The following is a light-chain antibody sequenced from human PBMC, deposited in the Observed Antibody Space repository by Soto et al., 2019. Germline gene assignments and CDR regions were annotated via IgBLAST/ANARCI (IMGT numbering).Light chain of an antibody. CDR1: QSISRY. CDR3: QQSYNTPWT. J-gene: IGKJ1*01. V-gene: IGKV1-39*01. Sequence: DIQMTQSPSSLSPSLGARVTITCRASQSISRYLNWYQQKIGKAPKLIIYVVSTLQPRVPSRFSGSGSGTDFTLTISSLQPDDFATYYCQQSYNTPWTFGQGTKVEI. CDR2: VVS.